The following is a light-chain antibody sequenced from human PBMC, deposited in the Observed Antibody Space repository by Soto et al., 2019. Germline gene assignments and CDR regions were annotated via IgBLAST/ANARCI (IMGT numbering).Light chain of an antibody. Sequence: QSVLTQLGSVYPTQGSQVTICSSGNSSNSGRNSVSWVQQLAGTGPKLLIYDNNKRPPGTPDRFSGSKSGTSATLDITGLQTGDEGDYFCGPWDSSLNTGGVFGTGTKVTVL. CDR1: SSNSGRNS. CDR2: DNN. V-gene: IGLV1-51*01. CDR3: GPWDSSLNTGGV. J-gene: IGLJ1*01.